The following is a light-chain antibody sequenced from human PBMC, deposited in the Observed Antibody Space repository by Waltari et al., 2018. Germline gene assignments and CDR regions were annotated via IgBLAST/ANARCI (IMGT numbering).Light chain of an antibody. Sequence: QSVLTQPPSVSGAPGQRVTISCTGSSPNIGAGFTVHWYQQVPGTAPKLFISGNSDRPSGVPDRVSASKSGTSASLAITGLQAEDEADYYCQSYDSSLSGWVFGGGTKLTVL. CDR2: GNS. V-gene: IGLV1-40*01. J-gene: IGLJ3*02. CDR1: SPNIGAGFT. CDR3: QSYDSSLSGWV.